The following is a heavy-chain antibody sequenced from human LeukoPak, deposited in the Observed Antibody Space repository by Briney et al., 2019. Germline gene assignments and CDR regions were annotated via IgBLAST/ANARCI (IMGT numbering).Heavy chain of an antibody. D-gene: IGHD2-2*01. CDR3: ARLRPLTVTSYYFDY. CDR2: IYPGDSDT. CDR1: GYSFTSYW. J-gene: IGHJ4*02. V-gene: IGHV5-51*01. Sequence: GESLKISCKGSGYSFTSYWIGWERQMPGKGLEWMGIIYPGDSDTRYSPSFQGQVTISADKSISTAYLQWSSLKASDTAMYYCARLRPLTVTSYYFDYWGQGTLVTVSS.